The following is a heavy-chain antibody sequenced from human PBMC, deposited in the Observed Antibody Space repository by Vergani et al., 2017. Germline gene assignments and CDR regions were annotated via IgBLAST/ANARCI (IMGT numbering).Heavy chain of an antibody. Sequence: ELQLVESGGGLVQPGGSLRLSCAASGFTFSSYEMNWVRHAPGKGLEWVSYISSSGSTIYYADSVKGRFTISRDNAKNSLYLQMNSLRAEDTAVYYCARESPLVVPAAIFYYYYGMDVWGQGTTVTVSS. CDR2: ISSSGSTI. J-gene: IGHJ6*02. D-gene: IGHD2-2*01. CDR3: ARESPLVVPAAIFYYYYGMDV. CDR1: GFTFSSYE. V-gene: IGHV3-48*03.